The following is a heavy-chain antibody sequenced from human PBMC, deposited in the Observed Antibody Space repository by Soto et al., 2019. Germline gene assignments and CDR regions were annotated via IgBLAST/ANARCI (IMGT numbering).Heavy chain of an antibody. V-gene: IGHV3-21*06. D-gene: IGHD4-4*01. CDR2: ISSSSSYI. Sequence: GGSLRLSCAASGFTFSPYSMNWVRQAPGKGLEWLSSISSSSSYIFYADSVKGRFTISRDNAKNSLFLQMNSLRADDTAVYHCARDRETGATVTTYYDSRGQRAPVTVSS. CDR1: GFTFSPYS. J-gene: IGHJ4*02. CDR3: ARDRETGATVTTYYDS.